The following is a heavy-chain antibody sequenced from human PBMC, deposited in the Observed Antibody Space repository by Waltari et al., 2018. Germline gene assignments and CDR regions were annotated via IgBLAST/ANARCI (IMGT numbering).Heavy chain of an antibody. CDR2: IYYSGST. CDR3: AREAVVIHDAFDI. D-gene: IGHD3-22*01. J-gene: IGHJ3*02. V-gene: IGHV4-31*03. CDR1: GGSISSGGYY. Sequence: QVQLQESGPGLVKPSQTLSLTCTVSGGSISSGGYYWSWIRQHPGKGLAWLGYIYYSGSTYYNPSLKSRVTISVDTSKNQFSLKLSSVTAADMAVYYCAREAVVIHDAFDIWGQGTMVTVSS.